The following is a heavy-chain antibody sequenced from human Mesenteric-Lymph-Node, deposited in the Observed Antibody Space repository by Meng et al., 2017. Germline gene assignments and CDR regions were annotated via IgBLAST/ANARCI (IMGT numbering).Heavy chain of an antibody. CDR2: VKPDGGTT. Sequence: EVRVVESGGGLFHPVESLTPACAASGFTFSSYSMHWIRQAPGKGLEWVSQVKPDGGTTAYADSVKGRFTISRDNAKSTLFLEMNSLRAEDAAMYYCARDWDWVVWDYWGQGTLVTVSS. J-gene: IGHJ4*02. V-gene: IGHV3-74*01. CDR1: GFTFSSYS. CDR3: ARDWDWVVWDY. D-gene: IGHD3/OR15-3a*01.